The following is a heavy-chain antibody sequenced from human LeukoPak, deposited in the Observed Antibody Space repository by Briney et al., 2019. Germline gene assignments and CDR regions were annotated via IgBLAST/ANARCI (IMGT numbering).Heavy chain of an antibody. CDR3: ARGVVSRIDAFDI. CDR2: INHSGST. V-gene: IGHV4-38-2*02. J-gene: IGHJ3*02. D-gene: IGHD6-6*01. Sequence: SETLSLTCSVSGFSVSSGNYWGWIRQPPGKGLEWIGEINHSGSTNYNPSLKSRVTISVDTSKSQFSLKLSSVTAADTAVYYCARGVVSRIDAFDIWGQGTMVTVSS. CDR1: GFSVSSGNY.